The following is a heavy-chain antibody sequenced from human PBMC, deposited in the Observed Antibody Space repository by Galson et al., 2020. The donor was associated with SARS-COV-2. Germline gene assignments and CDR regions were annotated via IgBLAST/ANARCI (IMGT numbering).Heavy chain of an antibody. CDR2: IGTAGDT. J-gene: IGHJ6*03. V-gene: IGHV3-13*01. CDR1: GFTFSSYD. D-gene: IGHD3-10*01. Sequence: GESLKISCAASGFTFSSYDMHWVRQATGKGLEWVSAIGTAGDTYYPGSVKGRFTISRENVKNSLYLQMNSLRAGDTAVYYCARGDMVRGGYYYYYYMDVWGKGTTVTVSS. CDR3: ARGDMVRGGYYYYYYMDV.